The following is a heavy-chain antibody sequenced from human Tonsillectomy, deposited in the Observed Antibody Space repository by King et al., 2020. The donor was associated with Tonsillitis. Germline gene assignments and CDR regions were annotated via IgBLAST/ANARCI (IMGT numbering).Heavy chain of an antibody. Sequence: HVQLVESGGGVVQPGRSLRLSCAVSGFTFSSYAMHWVRQAPGKGLEWVAGISYDGSNKYYADSVKGRFTISRDNSKNTLYLQMNSLRAEDTAVYYCAKDFRIVDYNNNDWFDPWGQGTLVTVSS. CDR3: AKDFRIVDYNNNDWFDP. J-gene: IGHJ5*02. CDR1: GFTFSSYA. D-gene: IGHD4-11*01. CDR2: ISYDGSNK. V-gene: IGHV3-30*18.